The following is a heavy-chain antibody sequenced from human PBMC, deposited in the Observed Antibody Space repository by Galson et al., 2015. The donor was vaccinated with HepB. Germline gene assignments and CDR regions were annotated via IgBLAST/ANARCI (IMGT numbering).Heavy chain of an antibody. CDR1: GYAFSNYG. CDR3: AKEIWSGSIYNSMDV. J-gene: IGHJ6*01. V-gene: IGHV3-23*01. D-gene: IGHD3-3*01. CDR2: ISGGGDST. Sequence: SLRLSCAGSGYAFSNYGMSWVRQAPGQGLEWVSVISGGGDSTKYADSVKGRFTISRDNSKNTLYLQMNSLRAEDMAVYYCAKEIWSGSIYNSMDVWGQGTTVTVSS.